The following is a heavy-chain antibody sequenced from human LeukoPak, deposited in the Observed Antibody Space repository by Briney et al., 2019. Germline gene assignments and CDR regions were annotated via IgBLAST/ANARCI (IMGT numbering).Heavy chain of an antibody. J-gene: IGHJ4*02. Sequence: GRSLRLSCAASGFTFSSYGMHWVRQAPGKGLEWVAVISYDGSNKYYADSVKGRFTISRDNSKNTLYLQMNSLRAEGTAVYYCAKPYCSGGSCSFDYWGQGTLVTVSS. CDR1: GFTFSSYG. D-gene: IGHD2-15*01. V-gene: IGHV3-30*18. CDR2: ISYDGSNK. CDR3: AKPYCSGGSCSFDY.